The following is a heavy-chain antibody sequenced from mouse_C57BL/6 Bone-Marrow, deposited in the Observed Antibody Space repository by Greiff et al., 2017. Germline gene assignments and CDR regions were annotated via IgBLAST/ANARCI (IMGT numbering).Heavy chain of an antibody. CDR2: IDPNSGGT. CDR1: GYTFTSYW. J-gene: IGHJ4*01. CDR3: AKGATVVGREYYAMDY. V-gene: IGHV1-72*01. D-gene: IGHD1-1*01. Sequence: QVQLQQPGAELVKPGASVKLSCKASGYTFTSYWMHWVKQRPGRGLEWIGRIDPNSGGTKYNEKFKSKATLTVDKPSSTAYMQLSSLTSEDSAVYYCAKGATVVGREYYAMDYWGQGTSVTVSS.